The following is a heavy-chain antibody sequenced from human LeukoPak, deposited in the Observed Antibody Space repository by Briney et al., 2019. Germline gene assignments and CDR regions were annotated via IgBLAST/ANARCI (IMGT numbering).Heavy chain of an antibody. Sequence: GGSLRLSCAASGFTFSSYSMNWVRQAPGKGLEWVSSISSSSSYIYYADSVKGRFTISRDNAKNSLYLQMNSLRAEDTAVYYCASDFWSGYYTPMGVNYWGQGTLVTVSS. CDR1: GFTFSSYS. CDR2: ISSSSSYI. CDR3: ASDFWSGYYTPMGVNY. V-gene: IGHV3-21*01. D-gene: IGHD3-3*01. J-gene: IGHJ4*02.